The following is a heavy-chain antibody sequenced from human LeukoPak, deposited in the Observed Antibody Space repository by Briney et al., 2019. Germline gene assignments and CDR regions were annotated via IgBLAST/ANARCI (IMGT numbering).Heavy chain of an antibody. CDR3: ARSPNSWAFDI. D-gene: IGHD2-8*01. V-gene: IGHV4-30-2*01. Sequence: SETLSLTCTVSGGSISSGGYYWSWIRQPPGKGLEWIGYIYHSGSTYYNPSLKSRVTISVDRSKNQFSLKLSSVTAADTAVYYCARSPNSWAFDIWGQGTMVTVSS. CDR1: GGSISSGGYY. CDR2: IYHSGST. J-gene: IGHJ3*02.